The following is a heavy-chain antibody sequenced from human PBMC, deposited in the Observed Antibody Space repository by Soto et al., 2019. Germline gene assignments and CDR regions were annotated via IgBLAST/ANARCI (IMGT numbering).Heavy chain of an antibody. CDR3: TRENIENSDGPYDAFDI. Sequence: ASVKVSCKASGYTFTGYYMHWVRQAPGQGLEWMGWINPNSGGTNYAQKFQGWVTMTRDTSISTAYMEVNRLRSDDTAVYYCTRENIENSDGPYDAFDIWGQGTTVTVSS. D-gene: IGHD2-15*01. CDR1: GYTFTGYY. CDR2: INPNSGGT. V-gene: IGHV1-2*04. J-gene: IGHJ3*02.